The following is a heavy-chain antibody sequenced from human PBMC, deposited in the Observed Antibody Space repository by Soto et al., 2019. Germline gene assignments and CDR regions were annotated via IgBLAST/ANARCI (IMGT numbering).Heavy chain of an antibody. CDR3: AGFYGEYVP. CDR2: IYYSGST. D-gene: IGHD4-17*01. V-gene: IGHV4-31*02. J-gene: IGHJ5*02. CDR1: GGSISSGGYY. Sequence: SETLSLSCTVSGGSISSGGYYWSWIRQHPGKGLEWIGYIYYSGSTYYNPSLKSRVTISVDTSKNQSSLKLNSVTAADTAVYYCAGFYGEYVPWGQGTLVTVSS.